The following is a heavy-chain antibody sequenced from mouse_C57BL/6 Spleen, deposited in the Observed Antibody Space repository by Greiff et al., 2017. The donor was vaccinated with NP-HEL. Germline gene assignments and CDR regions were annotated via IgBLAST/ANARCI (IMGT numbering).Heavy chain of an antibody. J-gene: IGHJ2*01. V-gene: IGHV14-2*01. CDR1: GFNIKDYY. D-gene: IGHD1-2*01. CDR3: ARSHYYAKGYYFDY. CDR2: IDPEDGET. Sequence: VQLQQSGAELVKPGASVKLSCTASGFNIKDYYMHWVKQRTEQGLEWIGRIDPEDGETKYAPKFQAKATITADTSSNTAYLQLSSLTSEDTAVYYCARSHYYAKGYYFDYWGQGTTLTVAS.